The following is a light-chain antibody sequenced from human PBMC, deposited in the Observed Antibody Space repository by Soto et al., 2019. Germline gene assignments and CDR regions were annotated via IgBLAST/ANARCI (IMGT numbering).Light chain of an antibody. CDR1: QSVSSS. J-gene: IGKJ4*01. CDR2: GAS. V-gene: IGKV3-15*01. Sequence: VMTQAPATLSVSPGERATLSCRASQSVSSSLAWYQQKPGQAPRLLIYGASTRATGIPAWFSGSGSGTEFTLTISSLQSEDFAVYYCQQYNNWPLTFGGRSKVDI. CDR3: QQYNNWPLT.